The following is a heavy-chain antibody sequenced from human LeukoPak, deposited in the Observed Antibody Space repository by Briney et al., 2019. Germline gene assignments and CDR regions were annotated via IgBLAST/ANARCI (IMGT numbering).Heavy chain of an antibody. CDR1: GFTFSTYG. CDR2: IWYDGSNK. CDR3: AREALGGGGY. V-gene: IGHV3-33*01. D-gene: IGHD3-10*01. J-gene: IGHJ4*02. Sequence: PGRSLRLSCAASGFTFSTYGMHWVRQAPGKGLEWVAFIWYDGSNKYYADSVKDRFTISRDNTKNTLYLQMDSLRAEDTAVYFCAREALGGGGYWGQGTLVTVSS.